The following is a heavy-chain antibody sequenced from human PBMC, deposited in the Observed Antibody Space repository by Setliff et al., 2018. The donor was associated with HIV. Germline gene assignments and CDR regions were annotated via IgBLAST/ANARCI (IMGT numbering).Heavy chain of an antibody. V-gene: IGHV1-18*01. CDR3: ATDKGTTLSSYYYYYMDV. J-gene: IGHJ6*03. CDR1: GYTFTSSG. CDR2: ISAYNGNT. D-gene: IGHD4-4*01. Sequence: GASVNVSCKASGYTFTSSGISWVRQAPGQGLEWMGWISAYNGNTNYAQKLQGRVTMTTDTSTSTAYMELRSLRSDDTAVYYCATDKGTTLSSYYYYYMDVWGKGTTVTVSS.